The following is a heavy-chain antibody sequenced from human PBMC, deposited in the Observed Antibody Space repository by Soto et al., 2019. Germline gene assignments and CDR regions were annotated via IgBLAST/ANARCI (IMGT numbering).Heavy chain of an antibody. CDR3: AKDAPDMNGWFYFDY. CDR1: GFPFSSYA. D-gene: IGHD6-19*01. CDR2: ISDTT. J-gene: IGHJ4*02. V-gene: IGHV3-23*01. Sequence: PGGSLRLSCEASGFPFSSYAMNWVRQAPGKGLEWVSTISDTTYYADSVKGRFTISRDNSKNTLYLQMNNLRAEDTAVYYCAKDAPDMNGWFYFDYWGQGALVTVSS.